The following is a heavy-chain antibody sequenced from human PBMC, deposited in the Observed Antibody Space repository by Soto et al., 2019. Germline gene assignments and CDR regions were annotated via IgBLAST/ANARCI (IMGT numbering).Heavy chain of an antibody. CDR3: ARAGGSGSYYEDAFDI. Sequence: SETLSLTCTVSGGSISSGGYYWSWIRQHPGKGLEWIGYIYYSGSTYYNPSLKSRVTISVDTSKNQFSLKLSSVTAADTAVYYCARAGGSGSYYEDAFDIWGQGTMVTVSS. D-gene: IGHD3-10*01. J-gene: IGHJ3*02. CDR2: IYYSGST. CDR1: GGSISSGGYY. V-gene: IGHV4-31*03.